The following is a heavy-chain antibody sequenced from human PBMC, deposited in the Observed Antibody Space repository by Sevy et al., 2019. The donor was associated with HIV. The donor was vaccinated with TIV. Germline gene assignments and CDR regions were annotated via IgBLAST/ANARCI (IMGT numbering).Heavy chain of an antibody. V-gene: IGHV3-30*04. D-gene: IGHD3-22*01. Sequence: GGSLRLSCAASGFTFSSYAMHWVRQAPGKGLEWVAVISYDGSNKYYADSVKGRFTISRDNSKNTLYLQMNSLRAEDTAVYYCARSAYYYDSSGYYFDYWGQRTLVTVSS. J-gene: IGHJ4*02. CDR1: GFTFSSYA. CDR2: ISYDGSNK. CDR3: ARSAYYYDSSGYYFDY.